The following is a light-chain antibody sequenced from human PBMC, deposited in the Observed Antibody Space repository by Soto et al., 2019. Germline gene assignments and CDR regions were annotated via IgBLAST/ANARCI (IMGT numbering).Light chain of an antibody. CDR1: QTISNN. CDR3: QQYGSSPLT. Sequence: TQCPSTLSASVKDRVTISPRASQTISNNLAWYQQKPGQAPRLLIYGASSRATGIPDRFSGSGSGTDFTLTISRLEPEDFAVYYCQQYGSSPLTFGPGTKVD. J-gene: IGKJ3*01. CDR2: GAS. V-gene: IGKV3-20*01.